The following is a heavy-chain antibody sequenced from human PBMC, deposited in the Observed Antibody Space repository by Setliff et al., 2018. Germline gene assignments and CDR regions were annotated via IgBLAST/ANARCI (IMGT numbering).Heavy chain of an antibody. J-gene: IGHJ4*02. V-gene: IGHV3-48*04. CDR2: ISGSGSTI. CDR1: GFTFSSYN. Sequence: GGSLRLSCAASGFTFSSYNMNWVRQAPGKGLEWVSYISGSGSTIYYADSVKGRFTISRDNAKNSLYLQMNSLRAEDTAVYYCASLFAGDFDYWGQGTLVTVSS. CDR3: ASLFAGDFDY.